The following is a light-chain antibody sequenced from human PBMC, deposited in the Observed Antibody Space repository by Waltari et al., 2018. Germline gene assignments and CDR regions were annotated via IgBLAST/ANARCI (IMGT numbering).Light chain of an antibody. CDR1: SSDIEGNY. Sequence: QSVLTQPPSASGTPGQRVTISCSGSSSDIEGNYFYWYQQFPGAAPKLLIYRNNQRPSGVPDRLSGSKFGSSASLAISGLRSEDEADYYCATWDDILRTPLFGGGTKLTVL. J-gene: IGLJ3*02. CDR2: RNN. V-gene: IGLV1-47*01. CDR3: ATWDDILRTPL.